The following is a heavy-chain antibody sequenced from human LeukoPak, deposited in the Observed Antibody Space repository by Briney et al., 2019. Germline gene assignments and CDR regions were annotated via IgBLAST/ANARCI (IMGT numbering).Heavy chain of an antibody. Sequence: SETLSLTCAVYGGSFSGYYWSWIRQPPGKGLEWIGETNHSGSTNYNPSLKSRVTISVDTSKNQFSLKLSSVTAADTAVYYCARGQRVDFWSGYYPDYWGQGTLVTVSS. CDR1: GGSFSGYY. D-gene: IGHD3-3*01. CDR2: TNHSGST. V-gene: IGHV4-34*01. J-gene: IGHJ4*02. CDR3: ARGQRVDFWSGYYPDY.